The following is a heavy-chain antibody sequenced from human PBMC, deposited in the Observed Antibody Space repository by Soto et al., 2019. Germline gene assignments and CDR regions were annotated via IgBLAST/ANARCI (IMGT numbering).Heavy chain of an antibody. J-gene: IGHJ4*02. Sequence: PSETLSLTCAVYGGSFSGYYWSWIRQPPGKGLEWIGEINHSGSTNYNPSLKSRVTISVDTSKNQFSLKLSSVTAADTAVYYCARRDYVWGSYRKAGIDYWGQGTLVTVS. CDR2: INHSGST. CDR3: ARRDYVWGSYRKAGIDY. D-gene: IGHD3-16*02. CDR1: GGSFSGYY. V-gene: IGHV4-34*01.